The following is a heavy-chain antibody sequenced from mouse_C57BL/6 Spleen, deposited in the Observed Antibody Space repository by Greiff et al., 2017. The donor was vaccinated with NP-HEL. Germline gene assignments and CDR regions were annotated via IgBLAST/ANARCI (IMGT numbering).Heavy chain of an antibody. CDR1: GYTFTSYW. J-gene: IGHJ2*01. V-gene: IGHV1-55*01. Sequence: QVQLQQPGAELVKPGASVKMSCKASGYTFTSYWITWVKQRPGQGLEWIGDIYPGSGCTNYNEKFKSKATLTVDTSSSTAYMQLSSLTSEDSAVYYWACGSYSSSYLLYFDYWGQGTTLTVSS. D-gene: IGHD1-1*01. CDR3: ACGSYSSSYLLYFDY. CDR2: IYPGSGCT.